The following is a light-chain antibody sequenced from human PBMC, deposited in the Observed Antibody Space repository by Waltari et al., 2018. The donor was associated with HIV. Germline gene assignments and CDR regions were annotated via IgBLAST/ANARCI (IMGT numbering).Light chain of an antibody. Sequence: EVVLTQSPATLSLSPGERGTLSCRASETISTNSLAWYQQMPGQAPRLLIYGASSRATDIPVRFSGGGSGTDFTLNISRLEPEDFAVYYCQHYGLSRTFGQGTTV. CDR2: GAS. J-gene: IGKJ1*01. CDR1: ETISTNS. V-gene: IGKV3-20*01. CDR3: QHYGLSRT.